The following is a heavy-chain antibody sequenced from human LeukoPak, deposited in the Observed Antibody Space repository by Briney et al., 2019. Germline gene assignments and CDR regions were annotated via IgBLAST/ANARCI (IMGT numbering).Heavy chain of an antibody. J-gene: IGHJ5*02. CDR2: ISYDGTKR. D-gene: IGHD1-26*01. V-gene: IGHV3-30*04. CDR1: GFTFSNYA. Sequence: GGSLRLSCAASGFTFSNYAMHWVRQAPGKGLDWVAVISYDGTKRYYQDSVKGRFTISRDNSKNTLYLQVSSLRPEDTAVYYCARDLVSGSYGGWFDPRGQGTLVTVSS. CDR3: ARDLVSGSYGGWFDP.